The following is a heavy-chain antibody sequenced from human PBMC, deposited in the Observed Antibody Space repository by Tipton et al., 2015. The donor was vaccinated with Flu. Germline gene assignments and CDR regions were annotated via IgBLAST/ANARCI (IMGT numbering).Heavy chain of an antibody. Sequence: TLSLTCTVSGGSISSYYWSWIRQPPGKGLEWIGYIYYSGSTIYNPSLKSRVTISVDTSKNQFSLKLSSVTAADTAVYYCATGTGYADQYWGQGTLVTVSS. D-gene: IGHD3/OR15-3a*01. CDR2: IYYSGST. J-gene: IGHJ4*02. CDR1: GGSISSYY. CDR3: ATGTGYADQY. V-gene: IGHV4-59*12.